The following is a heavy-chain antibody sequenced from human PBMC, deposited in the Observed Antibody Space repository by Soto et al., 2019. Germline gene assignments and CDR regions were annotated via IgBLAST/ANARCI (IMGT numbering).Heavy chain of an antibody. CDR2: ISYDGSNK. CDR3: AKETVEYYFDY. J-gene: IGHJ4*02. V-gene: IGHV3-30*18. D-gene: IGHD3-3*01. CDR1: GFTFSIYG. Sequence: QVQLVESGGGVVQPGRSLRLSCAASGFTFSIYGMHWVRQAPGKGLEWVAVISYDGSNKYYADSVKGRFTISRDNSKNTLYLQMNSLRGEDTAVCYCAKETVEYYFDYWGQGTLVTVSS.